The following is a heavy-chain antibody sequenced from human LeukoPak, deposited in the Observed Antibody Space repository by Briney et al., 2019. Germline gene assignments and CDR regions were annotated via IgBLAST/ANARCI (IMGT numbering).Heavy chain of an antibody. CDR1: GGTFSSYA. J-gene: IGHJ5*02. Sequence: SVKVSCKASGGTFSSYAISWVRQAPGQGLEWMGGIIRIFGTANYAQKFQGRVTITADESTSTAYMELSSLRSEDTAVYYCARSHYYDSSGEQGIEINWFDPWGQGTLVTVSS. CDR3: ARSHYYDSSGEQGIEINWFDP. D-gene: IGHD3-22*01. CDR2: IIRIFGTA. V-gene: IGHV1-69*13.